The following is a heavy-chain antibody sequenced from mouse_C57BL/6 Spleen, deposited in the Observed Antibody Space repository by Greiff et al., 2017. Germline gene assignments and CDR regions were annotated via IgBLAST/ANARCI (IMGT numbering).Heavy chain of an antibody. V-gene: IGHV1-22*01. Sequence: VQLKQSGPELVKPGASVKMSCKASGYTFTDYNMHWVKQSHGKSLEWIGYINPNNGGTSYNQKFKGKATLTVNKSSSTAYMELRSLTSEDSAVYYCEGIYDGYGGWFAYWGQGTLVTVSA. CDR3: EGIYDGYGGWFAY. CDR2: INPNNGGT. D-gene: IGHD2-3*01. J-gene: IGHJ3*01. CDR1: GYTFTDYN.